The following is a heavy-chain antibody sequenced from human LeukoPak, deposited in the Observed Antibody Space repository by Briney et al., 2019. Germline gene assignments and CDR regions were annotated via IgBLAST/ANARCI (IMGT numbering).Heavy chain of an antibody. V-gene: IGHV3-7*02. Sequence: PGRSLRLSCAASGFIPTNHWMMCARHPPGKGMECVAYINQDESEKYYVDSVKGRFTISTDNAKNSLYLQMNSLRAEDTAVYYCARLRGYCSSTSCYVAFDIWGQGTMVTVSS. CDR1: GFIPTNHW. D-gene: IGHD2-2*01. CDR2: INQDESEK. CDR3: ARLRGYCSSTSCYVAFDI. J-gene: IGHJ3*02.